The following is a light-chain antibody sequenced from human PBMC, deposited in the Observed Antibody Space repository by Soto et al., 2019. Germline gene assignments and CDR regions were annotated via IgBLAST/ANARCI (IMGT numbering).Light chain of an antibody. J-gene: IGKJ4*01. CDR2: AAS. CDR1: QSISGW. Sequence: DIQKTQSPSTLSASVGDRVTITCRASQSISGWLAWYQQKPGKAPKLLISAASSLESGVPSRFSGRGSGTTFTLTISSLQPVDFATYYCQQYNTYSPTFGGGTKVDSK. V-gene: IGKV1-5*01. CDR3: QQYNTYSPT.